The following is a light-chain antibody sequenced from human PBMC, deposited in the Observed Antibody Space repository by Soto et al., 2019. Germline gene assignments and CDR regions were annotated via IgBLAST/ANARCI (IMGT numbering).Light chain of an antibody. CDR1: QSVSNNY. CDR2: GAS. CDR3: QQYGSSPIT. V-gene: IGKV3-20*01. Sequence: EIVLTQSPGTLSLSPWERATLSCKASQSVSNNYLAWYQQKPGQAPRLVIYGASSRATGIPDRFSGSGSGTDFTLIISRLEPEDFAVYYCQQYGSSPITFGQGTRLEIK. J-gene: IGKJ5*01.